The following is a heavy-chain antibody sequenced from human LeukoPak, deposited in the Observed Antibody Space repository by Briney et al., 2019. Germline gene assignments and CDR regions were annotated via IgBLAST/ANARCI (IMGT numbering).Heavy chain of an antibody. V-gene: IGHV1-69*06. CDR3: ARHGVLESEFDY. J-gene: IGHJ4*02. D-gene: IGHD3-3*01. Sequence: SVKVSCKASGGTFSSYAISWVRQAPGQGLVWMGGIIPIFGTANYAQKFQGRVTITADKSTSTAYMELSSLRSEDTAVYYCARHGVLESEFDYWGQGTLVTVSS. CDR2: IIPIFGTA. CDR1: GGTFSSYA.